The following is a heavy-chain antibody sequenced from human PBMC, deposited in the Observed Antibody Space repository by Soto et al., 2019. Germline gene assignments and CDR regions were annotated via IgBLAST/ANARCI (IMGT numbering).Heavy chain of an antibody. J-gene: IGHJ4*02. V-gene: IGHV5-51*01. CDR2: IXXRXAXX. D-gene: IGHD2-15*01. Sequence: GESLNISCRGSGYSFPSYWISWVRQVPVKGFAWLXXIXXRXAXXXLXXSMQGRVTMSADRSTSTAYLEGSSLKASDSAMYYCAKQVRSDGPGDSWGQGTLVTVSS. CDR3: AKQVRSDGPGDS. CDR1: GYSFPSYW.